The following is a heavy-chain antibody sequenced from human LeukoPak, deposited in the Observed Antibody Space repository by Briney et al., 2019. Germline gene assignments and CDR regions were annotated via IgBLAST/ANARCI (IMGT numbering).Heavy chain of an antibody. CDR2: INTYNGDT. Sequence: ASVKVSCKTSGFPFTTYGINWVRQAPGQGLEWMGWINTYNGDTNYAQKFQGRVNMTTDTSTSTVYIELRSLTSDDTAAYYCAREWWGYDVLTGDNWFDPWGQGTLVTVSS. V-gene: IGHV1-18*01. D-gene: IGHD3-9*01. CDR3: AREWWGYDVLTGDNWFDP. CDR1: GFPFTTYG. J-gene: IGHJ5*02.